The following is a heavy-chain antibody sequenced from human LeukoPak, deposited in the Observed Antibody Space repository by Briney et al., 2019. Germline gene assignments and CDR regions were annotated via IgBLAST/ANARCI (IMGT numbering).Heavy chain of an antibody. Sequence: GGSLRLSCAASGFTFSSYWMHWVRQAPGKGLVGVSRINSDGRSTNYADSVKGRFTISRDNAKNTLYLQMNSLRAEDTAVYYCAKEAWYDSSGYFNWFDPWGQGTLVTVSS. CDR2: INSDGRST. CDR1: GFTFSSYW. V-gene: IGHV3-74*01. D-gene: IGHD3-22*01. J-gene: IGHJ5*02. CDR3: AKEAWYDSSGYFNWFDP.